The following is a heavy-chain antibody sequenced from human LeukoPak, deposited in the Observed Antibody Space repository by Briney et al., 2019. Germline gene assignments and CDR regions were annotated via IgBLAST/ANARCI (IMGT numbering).Heavy chain of an antibody. CDR1: GFTFSSYG. D-gene: IGHD2-15*01. Sequence: PGGSLRLSCAASGFTFSSYGMHWVRQAPGKGLEWVAFIRYDGSNKYYADSVKGRLTISRDNSKNTLYLQMNSLRAEDTAVYYCARLKGGCSGGSCYALNWGQGTLVTVSS. CDR3: ARLKGGCSGGSCYALN. V-gene: IGHV3-30*02. J-gene: IGHJ4*02. CDR2: IRYDGSNK.